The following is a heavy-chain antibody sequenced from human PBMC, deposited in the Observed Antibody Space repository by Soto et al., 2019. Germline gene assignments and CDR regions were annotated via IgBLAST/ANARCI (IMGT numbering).Heavy chain of an antibody. CDR3: ARVVVATYSSTFDP. V-gene: IGHV4-4*02. Sequence: QVQLQESGPGLVKPSGTLSLTCGVSSDSISSSNWWTWFRQPPGKGLEWIGEIYHTGSTNYNPSLKSRVTISVDKSKNQFSLKLSSVTAADTAVYYCARVVVATYSSTFDPWGQGTLVTVSS. CDR2: IYHTGST. J-gene: IGHJ5*02. CDR1: SDSISSSNW. D-gene: IGHD6-13*01.